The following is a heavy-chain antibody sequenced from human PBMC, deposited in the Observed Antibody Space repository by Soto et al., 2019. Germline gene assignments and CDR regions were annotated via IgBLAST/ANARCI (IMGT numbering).Heavy chain of an antibody. CDR1: GYTFTSYD. J-gene: IGHJ4*02. CDR2: MNPNTGNS. V-gene: IGHV1-8*01. D-gene: IGHD1-1*01. CDR3: ARRAETNGWNGFGADKYYFDF. Sequence: ASVKVSCKASGYTFTSYDVYWVRQATGQGLEWMGWMNPNTGNSGYAQKFQGRVTVTSDTSINTVHMELSSLRSEDTAVYYCARRAETNGWNGFGADKYYFDFWGQGTLVTVSS.